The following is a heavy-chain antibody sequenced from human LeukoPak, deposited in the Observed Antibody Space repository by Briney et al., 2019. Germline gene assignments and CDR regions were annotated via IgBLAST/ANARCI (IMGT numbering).Heavy chain of an antibody. Sequence: SETLSLTCAVYGGSFSGYYWSWIRQPPGKGLEWIGEINHSGSTNYNPSLKSRVTISVDTSKNQFSLKLSSVTAADTAVYYCASQPYDYGSGSYYNGHDAFDIWGQGTMVTVSS. CDR3: ASQPYDYGSGSYYNGHDAFDI. CDR1: GGSFSGYY. D-gene: IGHD3-10*01. CDR2: INHSGST. J-gene: IGHJ3*02. V-gene: IGHV4-34*01.